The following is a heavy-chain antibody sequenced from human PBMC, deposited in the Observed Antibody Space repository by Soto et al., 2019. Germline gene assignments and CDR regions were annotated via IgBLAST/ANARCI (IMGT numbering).Heavy chain of an antibody. J-gene: IGHJ4*02. V-gene: IGHV1-18*01. CDR2: ISPFNGNT. Sequence: GASVKVSCKASGYTFTIYGIIWVRQAPGQGLEWMGWISPFNGNTNYAQKFQGRLTMTTDTSTTTAYMELRSLRSDDTAVYYCARDLVSGHSYGAFDYWGQGTLVTVS. CDR1: GYTFTIYG. D-gene: IGHD5-18*01. CDR3: ARDLVSGHSYGAFDY.